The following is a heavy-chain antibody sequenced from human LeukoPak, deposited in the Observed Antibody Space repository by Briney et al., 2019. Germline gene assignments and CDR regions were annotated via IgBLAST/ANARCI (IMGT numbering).Heavy chain of an antibody. V-gene: IGHV4-34*01. CDR3: ARGVDYYGV. D-gene: IGHD3-10*01. J-gene: IGHJ4*02. CDR2: INHSGGT. CDR1: GGSFSGYP. Sequence: SSETLSLTCAVYGGSFSGYPWNWIRQPPVKGLEWIGEINHSGGTNYNPSLKSRVTISVDTSKKQFSLKLSSVTAADTAVYYCARGVDYYGVWGQGTLVTVSS.